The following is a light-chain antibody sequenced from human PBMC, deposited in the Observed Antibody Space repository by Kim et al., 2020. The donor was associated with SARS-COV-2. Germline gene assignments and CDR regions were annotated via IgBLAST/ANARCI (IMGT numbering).Light chain of an antibody. CDR2: DTS. Sequence: LAQGERATLSCRTSQPVSSHVAWYQQNPGRAPRLLIYDTSDRATGIPARFSGSGSGTDFTLTISSLEPEDFAVYYCQQRSTWPVFGGGTKVDIK. V-gene: IGKV3-11*01. CDR1: QPVSSH. J-gene: IGKJ4*01. CDR3: QQRSTWPV.